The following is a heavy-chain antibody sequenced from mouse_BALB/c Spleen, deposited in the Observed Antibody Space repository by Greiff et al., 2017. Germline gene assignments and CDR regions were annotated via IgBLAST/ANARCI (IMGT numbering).Heavy chain of an antibody. CDR1: GYTFTSYW. CDR3: ARDPWFAY. CDR2: IYPGDGDT. J-gene: IGHJ3*01. Sequence: VQLQQSGAELARPGASVKLSCKASGYTFTSYWMQWVKQRPGQGLEWIGAIYPGDGDTRYTQKFKGKATLTADKSSSTAYMQLSSLASEDSAVYYCARDPWFAYWGQGTLVTVSA. V-gene: IGHV1-87*01.